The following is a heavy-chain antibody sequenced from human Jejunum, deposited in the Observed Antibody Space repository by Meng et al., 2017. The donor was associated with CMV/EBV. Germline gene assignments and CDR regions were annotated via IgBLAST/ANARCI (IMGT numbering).Heavy chain of an antibody. J-gene: IGHJ4*02. CDR1: GFTFQNYA. D-gene: IGHD3-10*01. V-gene: IGHV3-30-3*01. CDR3: ARNTFYYGSGTKYFDY. Sequence: SGFTFQNYAMHWVRQHPGKGLEWVALITYDANNKYYADSVKGRFTISRDNSRNTLYLQMDSLRPEDTAVYFCARNTFYYGSGTKYFDYWGQGTLVTVSS. CDR2: ITYDANNK.